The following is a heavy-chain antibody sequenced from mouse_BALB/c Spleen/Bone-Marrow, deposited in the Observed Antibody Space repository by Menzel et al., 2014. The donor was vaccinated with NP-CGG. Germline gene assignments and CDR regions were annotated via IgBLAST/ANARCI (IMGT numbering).Heavy chain of an antibody. CDR2: IDTSDTYT. D-gene: IGHD4-1*01. Sequence: QVQLQQSGAELVMPGASVEMSCKASGYTFXDYWMHWVKQRPGQGLEWIGAIDTSDTYTNYNQKFKGKATLTVDESSSTAYMQLSSLTSEDSAVYSCTRGWDGYYFDYWGQGTTLTVSS. CDR1: GYTFXDYW. CDR3: TRGWDGYYFDY. V-gene: IGHV1-69*01. J-gene: IGHJ2*01.